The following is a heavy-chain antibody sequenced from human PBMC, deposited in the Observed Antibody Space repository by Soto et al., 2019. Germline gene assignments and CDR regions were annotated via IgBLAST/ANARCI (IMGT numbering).Heavy chain of an antibody. CDR2: INPNSGGT. V-gene: IGHV1-2*02. D-gene: IGHD6-6*01. CDR1: GYAFTGYY. Sequence: ASVKVSCKASGYAFTGYYMHWVRQAPGQGLEWMGWINPNSGGTNYAQKFQGRVTMTRDTSISTVYMELNRLRSDDTAVYYCATTGGSSSGLVGMDVWGQGTTVTVSS. CDR3: ATTGGSSSGLVGMDV. J-gene: IGHJ6*02.